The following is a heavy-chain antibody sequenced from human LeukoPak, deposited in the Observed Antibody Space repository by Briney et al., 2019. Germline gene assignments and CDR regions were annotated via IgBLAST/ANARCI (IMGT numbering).Heavy chain of an antibody. CDR1: GFTFSDYG. Sequence: PGGSLRLSCTTSGFTFSDYGMHWVRQAPGMGLEWVAVIWYDGSKKYYSDSVKGRFTVSRDNSKNTLSLQMNSLRAEDTAVYYCVKDSGGYYFDYWGQGTLVTVSS. D-gene: IGHD3-22*01. V-gene: IGHV3-33*06. CDR3: VKDSGGYYFDY. CDR2: IWYDGSKK. J-gene: IGHJ4*02.